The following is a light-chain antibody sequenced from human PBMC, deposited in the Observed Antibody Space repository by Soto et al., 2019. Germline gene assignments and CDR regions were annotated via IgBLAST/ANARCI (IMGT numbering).Light chain of an antibody. CDR3: QQGHSTPYT. Sequence: DIQMTQSPYSLSASVGDSVTITCRASQNIRTYFNWYQQKPGRAPKLLIHSASALPSGVPSRFSGRGSGTEFTLTMSGLQPEDFATYYCQQGHSTPYTFGQGTKVEIK. V-gene: IGKV1-39*01. CDR1: QNIRTY. CDR2: SAS. J-gene: IGKJ2*01.